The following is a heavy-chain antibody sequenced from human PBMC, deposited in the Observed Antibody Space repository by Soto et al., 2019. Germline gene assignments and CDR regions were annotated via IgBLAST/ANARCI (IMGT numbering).Heavy chain of an antibody. CDR2: ISSTTNYI. J-gene: IGHJ4*02. CDR1: GFTFTRYS. CDR3: ARESEDLTSTFDY. Sequence: EVQLVESGGGLVKPGGSLRLSCAASGFTFTRYSMNWVRQAPGKGLEWVSSISSTTNYIYYGDSMKGRFTISRDNTKYSLYLEMYSLRAEDTAVYYCARESEDLTSTFDYWGQGTMVTVSS. V-gene: IGHV3-21*06.